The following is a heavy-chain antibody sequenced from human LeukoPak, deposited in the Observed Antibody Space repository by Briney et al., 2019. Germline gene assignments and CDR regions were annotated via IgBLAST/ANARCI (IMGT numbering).Heavy chain of an antibody. CDR2: ISLNGETT. CDR3: AQGFSSGWYPY. V-gene: IGHV3-23*01. J-gene: IGHJ4*02. Sequence: GGSLRLSCAVSGFSVSSFGMSWVRQAPGKGLEWISAISLNGETTWYADSVKGRFTISRDNSENTLYLQLTSLRAEGTAVYYCAQGFSSGWYPYWGQGSLVSVSS. D-gene: IGHD6-19*01. CDR1: GFSVSSFG.